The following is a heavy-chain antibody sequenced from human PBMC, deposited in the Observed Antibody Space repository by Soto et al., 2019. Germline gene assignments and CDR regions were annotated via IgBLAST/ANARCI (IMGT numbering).Heavy chain of an antibody. D-gene: IGHD3-10*01. Sequence: QVQLVESGGGVVQPGRSLRLSCAASGFTFSSYAMHWVRQAPVKGLEWVAVISYDGSNKYYADSVKGRFTISRDNSKNTLYLQMNSLRAEDTAVYYCARESGRWLQKGFDYWGQGTLVTVSS. CDR1: GFTFSSYA. CDR2: ISYDGSNK. CDR3: ARESGRWLQKGFDY. V-gene: IGHV3-30-3*01. J-gene: IGHJ4*02.